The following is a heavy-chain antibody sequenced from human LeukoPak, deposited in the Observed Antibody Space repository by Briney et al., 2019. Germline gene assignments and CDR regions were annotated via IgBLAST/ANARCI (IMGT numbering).Heavy chain of an antibody. D-gene: IGHD2-15*01. Sequence: PSETLSLTCTVSGDSITNYNYYWGWIRQPPGKGLEWIANIYYTGSTYYNPSLKRRVTISLDTSNKQFSPKLGSVTAADTAVYYCVRVKIYCRGGSCYAPFDYWGQGTLVTVSS. CDR1: GDSITNYNYY. J-gene: IGHJ4*01. V-gene: IGHV4-39*07. CDR3: VRVKIYCRGGSCYAPFDY. CDR2: IYYTGST.